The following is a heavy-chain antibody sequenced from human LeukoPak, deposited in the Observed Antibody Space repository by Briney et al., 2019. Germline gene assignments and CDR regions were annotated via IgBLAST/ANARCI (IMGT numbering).Heavy chain of an antibody. CDR2: INPSGGST. J-gene: IGHJ4*02. Sequence: ASVKVSCTASGYTFTSYYMHLVRHGPGQGLEWTLIINPSGGSTSFAQKFQGSVPMIRDTSTSTVYMVLISLRSVDTDVYSFARETYSSSYSIRWGYFDYWDQGTLVTVSS. CDR1: GYTFTSYY. CDR3: ARETYSSSYSIRWGYFDY. V-gene: IGHV1-46*01. D-gene: IGHD6-13*01.